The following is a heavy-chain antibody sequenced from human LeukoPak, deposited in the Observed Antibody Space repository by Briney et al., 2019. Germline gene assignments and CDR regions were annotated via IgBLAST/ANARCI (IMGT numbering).Heavy chain of an antibody. CDR1: GYTFTSYG. CDR2: ISAYNGNT. J-gene: IGHJ4*02. CDR3: ARDPSRYYFDY. V-gene: IGHV1-18*01. D-gene: IGHD2-2*01. Sequence: ASVKVSCKASGYTFTSYGISWVRQAPGQGLEWMGWISAYNGNTNYAQKLQGRVTMTTDTSTSTAYVELRSLRSDDTAVYYCARDPSRYYFDYWGQGTLVTVSS.